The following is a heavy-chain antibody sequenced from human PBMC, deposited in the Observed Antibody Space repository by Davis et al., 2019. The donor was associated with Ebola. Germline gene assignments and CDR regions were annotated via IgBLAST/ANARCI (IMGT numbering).Heavy chain of an antibody. V-gene: IGHV1-69*13. Sequence: SVKVSCKASGGTFSSYAISWVRQAPGQGLEWMGGIIPIFGTANYAQKFQGRVTITADESTSTAYMELSSLRSEDTAVYYCARGYYDSSGYYHPNYYYYGMDVWGQGTTVTVSS. CDR3: ARGYYDSSGYYHPNYYYYGMDV. CDR1: GGTFSSYA. CDR2: IIPIFGTA. J-gene: IGHJ6*02. D-gene: IGHD3-22*01.